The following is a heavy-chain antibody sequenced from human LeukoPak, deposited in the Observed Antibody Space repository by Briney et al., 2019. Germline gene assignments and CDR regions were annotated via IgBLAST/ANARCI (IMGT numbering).Heavy chain of an antibody. D-gene: IGHD3-10*01. J-gene: IGHJ3*02. V-gene: IGHV1-18*01. Sequence: ASVTVSCKASGYTFTSYGLSWVRPAPGQGLVWMGWISAYNGNTNYAQKLQGRVTMTADTSTSTAYMELRSLRAEDTAVYYCATSYYGSGYDDAFDIWGQGTMVTVSS. CDR2: ISAYNGNT. CDR1: GYTFTSYG. CDR3: ATSYYGSGYDDAFDI.